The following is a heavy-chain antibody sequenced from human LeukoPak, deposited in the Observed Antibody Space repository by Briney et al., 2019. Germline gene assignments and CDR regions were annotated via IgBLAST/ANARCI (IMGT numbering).Heavy chain of an antibody. CDR1: GFTVSSNY. CDR2: IYTGGST. D-gene: IGHD2-15*01. Sequence: PGGSLRLSCAASGFTVSSNYMSWVRQAPGKGLEWVSVIYTGGSTYYADSVKGRFTISRDDSKNTLYLQMNSLRAEDTAVYYCARAYCSGGSCYPYYFDYWGQGNLVTVPS. CDR3: ARAYCSGGSCYPYYFDY. J-gene: IGHJ4*02. V-gene: IGHV3-53*01.